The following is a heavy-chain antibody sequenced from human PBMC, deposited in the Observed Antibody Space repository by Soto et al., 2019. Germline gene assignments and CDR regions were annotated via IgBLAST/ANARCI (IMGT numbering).Heavy chain of an antibody. V-gene: IGHV2-5*02. CDR2: IYWDDDK. CDR1: GFSLSTNGVG. Sequence: QITLKESGPTLVKPTQTLTLTCTFSGFSLSTNGVGVGWIRQPPGKALEWLALIYWDDDKRYRPSLTSRLTITMDTSKNQFVLTMTNMDPVDTATYYCARRIAAPGYFDYWSQGTLVAVCS. J-gene: IGHJ4*02. CDR3: ARRIAAPGYFDY. D-gene: IGHD6-6*01.